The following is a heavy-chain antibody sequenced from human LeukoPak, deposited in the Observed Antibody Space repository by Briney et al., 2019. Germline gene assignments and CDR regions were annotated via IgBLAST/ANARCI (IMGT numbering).Heavy chain of an antibody. CDR3: ARGMGYTSRFDY. Sequence: GGSLRLSCAASGFTFSSYAMSWVRQAPGKGLEWVSAISGSGGSTYYADSVKGRFTISRDNSKNTVYLQMNSLRAEDTAVYYCARGMGYTSRFDYWGQGTLVTVSS. CDR1: GFTFSSYA. V-gene: IGHV3-23*01. J-gene: IGHJ4*02. D-gene: IGHD6-13*01. CDR2: ISGSGGST.